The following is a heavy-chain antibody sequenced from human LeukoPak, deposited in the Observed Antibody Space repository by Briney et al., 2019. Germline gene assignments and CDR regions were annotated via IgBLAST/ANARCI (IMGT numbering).Heavy chain of an antibody. CDR1: GFHFIDYA. CDR2: ISYDGSNK. D-gene: IGHD3-10*01. CDR3: ARGPNPLSYYYGSGSYPRAFDI. V-gene: IGHV3-30*04. Sequence: GGSLRLSCAASGFHFIDYAMSWVRRAPGKGLEWVAVISYDGSNKYYADSVKGRFTISRDNSKNTLYLQMNSLRAEDTAVYYCARGPNPLSYYYGSGSYPRAFDIWGQGTMVTVSS. J-gene: IGHJ3*02.